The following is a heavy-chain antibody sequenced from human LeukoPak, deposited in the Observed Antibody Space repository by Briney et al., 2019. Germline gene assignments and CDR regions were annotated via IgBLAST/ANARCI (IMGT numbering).Heavy chain of an antibody. J-gene: IGHJ4*02. Sequence: GGSLRLSCAASGFTFSSYAMSWVRQAPGKGLEWVSYISSSGSTIYYADSVKGRFTISRDNAKNSLYLQMNSLRAEDTAVYYCAGGYSSSWYYFDYWGQGTLVTVSS. CDR1: GFTFSSYA. V-gene: IGHV3-48*04. CDR3: AGGYSSSWYYFDY. D-gene: IGHD6-13*01. CDR2: ISSSGSTI.